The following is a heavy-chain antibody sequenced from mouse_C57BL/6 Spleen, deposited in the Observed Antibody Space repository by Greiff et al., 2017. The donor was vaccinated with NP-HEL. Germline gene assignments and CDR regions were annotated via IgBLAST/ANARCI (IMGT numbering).Heavy chain of an antibody. CDR3: ARYRGYFDV. Sequence: EVMLVESGGGLVQPGGSLSLSCAASGFTFTDYYMSWVRQPPGKALEWLGFIRNKANGYTTEYSASVKGRFTISRDNSQSILYLQMNALIAEDSATYYCARYRGYFDVWGTGTTVTVSS. CDR1: GFTFTDYY. CDR2: IRNKANGYTT. V-gene: IGHV7-3*01. J-gene: IGHJ1*03.